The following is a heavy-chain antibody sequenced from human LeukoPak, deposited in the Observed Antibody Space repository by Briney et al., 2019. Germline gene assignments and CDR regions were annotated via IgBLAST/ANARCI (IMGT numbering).Heavy chain of an antibody. J-gene: IGHJ4*02. CDR1: GFTFSNYW. V-gene: IGHV3-74*01. CDR2: INLDGLGT. CDR3: AKDHLTGLVVADRDY. Sequence: PGGSLRLSCAASGFTFSNYWIHWVREAPGKGRLWGSRINLDGLGTSHADPVKGQFTISRDNSKNRLYLQINSLRAEDTAVYYRAKDHLTGLVVADRDYWGQGTLVTVS. D-gene: IGHD6-19*01.